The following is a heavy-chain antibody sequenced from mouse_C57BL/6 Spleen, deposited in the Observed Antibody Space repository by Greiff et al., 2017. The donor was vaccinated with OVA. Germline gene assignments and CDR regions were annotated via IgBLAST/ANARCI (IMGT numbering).Heavy chain of an antibody. CDR3: ARSDDSAWFAY. Sequence: VHVKQSGPVLVKPGASVKMSCKASGYTFTDYYMNWVKQSHGKSLEWIGVINPYNGGTSYNQKFKGKATLTVDKSSSTAYMELNSLTSEDSAVYYSARSDDSAWFAYWGQGTLVTVSA. CDR2: INPYNGGT. CDR1: GYTFTDYY. J-gene: IGHJ3*01. D-gene: IGHD2-13*01. V-gene: IGHV1-19*01.